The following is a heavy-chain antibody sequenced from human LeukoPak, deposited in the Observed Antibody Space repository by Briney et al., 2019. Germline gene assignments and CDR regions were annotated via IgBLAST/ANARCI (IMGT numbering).Heavy chain of an antibody. D-gene: IGHD3-9*01. CDR1: GELFNNKP. CDR2: IIPIFNTP. CDR3: ARGHGDILSPFAY. Sequence: ASVKVSCKTSGELFNNKPVNWMRQAPGQGLEWVGVIIPIFNTPYYAQKFQGRVTITADRSTSTVSMELTSLTSEDTAIYYCARGHGDILSPFAYWGQGTPVTVSS. J-gene: IGHJ4*02. V-gene: IGHV1-69*06.